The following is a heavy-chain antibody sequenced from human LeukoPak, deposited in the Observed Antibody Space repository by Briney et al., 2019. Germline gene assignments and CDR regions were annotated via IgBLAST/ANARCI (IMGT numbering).Heavy chain of an antibody. CDR3: ARLSTNHNRIAAAGNDY. D-gene: IGHD6-13*01. CDR2: IYYSGST. CDR1: GGSISSYY. J-gene: IGHJ4*02. V-gene: IGHV4-59*01. Sequence: SETLSLTCTVSGGSISSYYWSWIRQPPGKGLEWIGYIYYSGSTNYSPSLKSRVTVSVDTSKNQFSLKLSSVTAADTAVYYCARLSTNHNRIAAAGNDYWGQGTLVTVSS.